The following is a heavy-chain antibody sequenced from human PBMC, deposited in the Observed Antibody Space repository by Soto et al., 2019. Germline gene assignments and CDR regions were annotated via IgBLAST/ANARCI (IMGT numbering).Heavy chain of an antibody. V-gene: IGHV3-21*01. CDR3: AREFSPAATLINWFDP. CDR2: ISSSSSYI. J-gene: IGHJ5*02. Sequence: SLRLSCAASGFTLSSYSMNWVRQAPGKGLEWVSSISSSSSYIYYADSVKGRFTISRDNAKNSLYLQMNSLRAEDTAVYYCAREFSPAATLINWFDPWGQGTLVTVSS. CDR1: GFTLSSYS. D-gene: IGHD2-15*01.